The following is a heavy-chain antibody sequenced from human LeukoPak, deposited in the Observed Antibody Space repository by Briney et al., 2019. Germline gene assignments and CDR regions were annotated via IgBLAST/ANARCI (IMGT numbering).Heavy chain of an antibody. CDR3: ARSEVATTLLDY. J-gene: IGHJ4*02. CDR2: IWYDGSNK. Sequence: GRSLRLSCAASGFTFSSYGMHWVRQAPGKGLEWVAVIWYDGSNKYYADSVKGRFTISRDNFKNTLYLEMNSLRAEDTAMYYCARSEVATTLLDYWGQGTLVTVSS. D-gene: IGHD5-12*01. CDR1: GFTFSSYG. V-gene: IGHV3-33*01.